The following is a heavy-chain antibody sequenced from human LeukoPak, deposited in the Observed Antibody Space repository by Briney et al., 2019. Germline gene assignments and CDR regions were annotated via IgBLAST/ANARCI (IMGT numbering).Heavy chain of an antibody. J-gene: IGHJ3*02. CDR3: ATDSGSYLDAFDI. V-gene: IGHV3-30*03. D-gene: IGHD1-26*01. CDR2: ISYDGSNK. CDR1: GFTFSSYG. Sequence: HPGRCLRLSCAASGFTFSSYGMHWVRQAPGKGLEWVAVISYDGSNKYYADSVKGRFTISRDNSKNTLYLQMNSLRAEDTAVYYCATDSGSYLDAFDIWGQGTMVTVSS.